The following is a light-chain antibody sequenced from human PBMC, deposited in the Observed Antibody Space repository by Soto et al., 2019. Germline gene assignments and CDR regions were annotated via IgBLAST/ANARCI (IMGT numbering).Light chain of an antibody. CDR2: TAS. J-gene: IGKJ2*01. CDR1: QSIGSY. CDR3: QQSYSTPYT. V-gene: IGKV1-39*01. Sequence: DIQMTQSPSSLSASVGDRVTITCRASQSIGSYLSWYQQKPGKAPNLLIYTASSLQSGVPSRFSGSASGTDFTLTISSLHPEDFATYYCQQSYSTPYTFGQGTKLEIK.